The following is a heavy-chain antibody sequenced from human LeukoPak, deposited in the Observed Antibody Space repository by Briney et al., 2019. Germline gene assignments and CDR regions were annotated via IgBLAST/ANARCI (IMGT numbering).Heavy chain of an antibody. CDR2: INGDGSST. Sequence: GGSLRLSCAASGFTFSSYWMNWVRQAPGKGLVWVSRINGDGSSTNYADSVKGRFTISRDNAKNTLYLQMNSLRAEDTAVYYCAKDRGIISDYWGQGTLVTVSS. CDR1: GFTFSSYW. J-gene: IGHJ4*02. CDR3: AKDRGIISDY. D-gene: IGHD3-10*01. V-gene: IGHV3-74*01.